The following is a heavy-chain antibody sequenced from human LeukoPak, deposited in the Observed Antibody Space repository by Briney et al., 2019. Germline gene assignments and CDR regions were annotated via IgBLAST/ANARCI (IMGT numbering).Heavy chain of an antibody. V-gene: IGHV3-73*01. Sequence: GGSLRLSCAASGFTFSGSAMHWVRQASGKGLEWVGRIRSKANSYATAYAASVKGRFTISRDDSKNTAYLQMNSLKTEDTAVYYCTRLCTTGTRLCIYAFDIWGQGTMVTVSS. J-gene: IGHJ3*02. CDR1: GFTFSGSA. CDR2: IRSKANSYAT. CDR3: TRLCTTGTRLCIYAFDI. D-gene: IGHD1-1*01.